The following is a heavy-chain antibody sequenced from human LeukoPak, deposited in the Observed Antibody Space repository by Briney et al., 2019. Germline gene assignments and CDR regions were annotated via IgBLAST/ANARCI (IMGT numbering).Heavy chain of an antibody. CDR2: INPTRGDA. Sequence: ASVKVSCKTSGYTFTGFYIHWVRQAPGRGLEWMGWINPTRGDATYAQGLRGRVTMTRDTSINTVYMELSRLRSDDTAVYYCARSPFDYWSGYLLFYFDYWGQGTLVTVSS. CDR3: ARSPFDYWSGYLLFYFDY. CDR1: GYTFTGFY. D-gene: IGHD3-3*01. V-gene: IGHV1-2*02. J-gene: IGHJ4*02.